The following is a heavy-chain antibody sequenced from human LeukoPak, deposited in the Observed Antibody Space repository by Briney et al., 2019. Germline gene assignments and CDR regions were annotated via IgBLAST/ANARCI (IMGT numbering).Heavy chain of an antibody. J-gene: IGHJ4*02. CDR3: TVQYAIVGVGGAIVS. V-gene: IGHV3-30*02. Sequence: PGGSLRLSCAASGFTFSSYGMHWVRQAPGKGLEGVAFIRYDGSNKYYADSVKGRFTISRDNSKNTLYLQMNSLRAEDTAGYYFTVQYAIVGVGGAIVSWGQRALLTVSS. D-gene: IGHD2-2*01. CDR2: IRYDGSNK. CDR1: GFTFSSYG.